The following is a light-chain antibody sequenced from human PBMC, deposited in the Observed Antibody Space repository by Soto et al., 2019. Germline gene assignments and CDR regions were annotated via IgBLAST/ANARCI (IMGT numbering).Light chain of an antibody. V-gene: IGKV3-15*01. CDR2: GAS. Sequence: IVMTQSPVSLSVSAGDRATLSCGASQSVSNLAGYQQKPGQAPRLLIYGASTRATGVPARFSGSGSATQFTLTISSLQSEDFGFYYCQQYKQWPVAFGGGTKV. CDR1: QSVSN. J-gene: IGKJ4*01. CDR3: QQYKQWPVA.